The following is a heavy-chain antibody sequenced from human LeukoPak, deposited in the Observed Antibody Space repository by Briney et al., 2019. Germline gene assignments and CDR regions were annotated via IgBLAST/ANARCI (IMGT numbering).Heavy chain of an antibody. V-gene: IGHV4-59*08. J-gene: IGHJ4*02. Sequence: PSETLSLTCTVSGGSISSYYWSWIRQPPGKGLEWIGYIYYSGSTNYNPSLKSRVTISVDTSKNQFSLKLSSVTAADTAVYYCASHYYDSSGSPFDYWGQGTLVTVSS. CDR3: ASHYYDSSGSPFDY. D-gene: IGHD3-22*01. CDR1: GGSISSYY. CDR2: IYYSGST.